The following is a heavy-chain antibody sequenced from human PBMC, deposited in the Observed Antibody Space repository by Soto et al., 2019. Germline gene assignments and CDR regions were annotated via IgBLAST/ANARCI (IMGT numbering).Heavy chain of an antibody. J-gene: IGHJ4*02. D-gene: IGHD5-18*01. V-gene: IGHV1-69*06. CDR1: GGTFSSYA. CDR2: IIPIFGTA. Sequence: SVKVSCKASGGTFSSYAISWVRQAPGQGLEWMGGIIPIFGTANYAQKFQGRVTITADKSTSTAYMELSSLRSEDTAVYYCARGTSKQSRIQAFDYWGQGTLVTVSS. CDR3: ARGTSKQSRIQAFDY.